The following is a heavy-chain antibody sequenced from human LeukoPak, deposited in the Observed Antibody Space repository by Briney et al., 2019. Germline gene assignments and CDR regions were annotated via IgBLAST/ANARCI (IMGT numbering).Heavy chain of an antibody. CDR3: ARDSGSYFTSEAFDI. Sequence: ASVTVSFKASGYTFTNNGISWGRQAHGQGLEWMGWISSYNGNTNYAQKLQGRVTMTTDTTTNTAYMELRSLRYDDTAVYYCARDSGSYFTSEAFDIWGQGTMVTVSS. V-gene: IGHV1-18*01. J-gene: IGHJ3*02. CDR1: GYTFTNNG. CDR2: ISSYNGNT. D-gene: IGHD1-26*01.